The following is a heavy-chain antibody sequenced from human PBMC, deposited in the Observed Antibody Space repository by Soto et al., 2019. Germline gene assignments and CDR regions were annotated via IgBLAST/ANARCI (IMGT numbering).Heavy chain of an antibody. D-gene: IGHD6-13*01. Sequence: GGSLRLSCAASGFTFSSYSMNWVRQAPGKGLEWVSSISSSSYIYYADSVKGRFTISRDNAKNSLYLQMNSLRAEDTAVYYCARERRVAAAGTKRWYYYYGMDVWGQGTTVTVSS. J-gene: IGHJ6*02. CDR1: GFTFSSYS. CDR2: ISSSSYI. V-gene: IGHV3-21*01. CDR3: ARERRVAAAGTKRWYYYYGMDV.